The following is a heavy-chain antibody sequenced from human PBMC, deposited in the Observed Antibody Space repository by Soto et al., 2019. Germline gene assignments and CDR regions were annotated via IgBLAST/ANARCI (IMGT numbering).Heavy chain of an antibody. Sequence: GGSLRLSCAASGFTFSDYYMNWIRQAPGKGLEWVSYISSGAITIYYADSVKGRFTISRDNAKNSLYLQMNSLRAEDTAVYYCAKLSGNYYDYWGLGTLVTVSS. CDR2: ISSGAITI. CDR3: AKLSGNYYDY. CDR1: GFTFSDYY. D-gene: IGHD1-26*01. V-gene: IGHV3-11*01. J-gene: IGHJ4*02.